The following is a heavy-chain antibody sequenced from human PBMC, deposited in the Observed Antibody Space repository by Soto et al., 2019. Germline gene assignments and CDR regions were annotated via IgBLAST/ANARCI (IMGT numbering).Heavy chain of an antibody. J-gene: IGHJ4*02. CDR3: AKDSYDFWSGTLDY. V-gene: IGHV3-9*01. CDR1: GFTFDDYA. CDR2: ISWNSGSI. D-gene: IGHD3-3*01. Sequence: DVQLVESGGGLVQPGRSLRLSCAASGFTFDDYAMHWVRQAPGKGLAWVSGISWNSGSIGYADSVKGRFTISRDNAKNSLYLQMNSLRAEDTALYYCAKDSYDFWSGTLDYWGQGTLVTVSS.